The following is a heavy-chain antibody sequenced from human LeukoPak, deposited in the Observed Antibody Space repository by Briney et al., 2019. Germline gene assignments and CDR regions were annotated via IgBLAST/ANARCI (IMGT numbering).Heavy chain of an antibody. CDR1: GFTFSSYS. CDR3: AREGLYGSGSYSSDY. J-gene: IGHJ4*02. CDR2: ISSSSSYI. D-gene: IGHD3-10*01. V-gene: IGHV3-21*01. Sequence: PGGSLRLSCAASGFTFSSYSMNWVRQAPGKGLEWVSSISSSSSYIYYADSVKGRFTISRDNAKNSLYLQMNSLRAEDTAVYYCAREGLYGSGSYSSDYWGQGTLVTVSS.